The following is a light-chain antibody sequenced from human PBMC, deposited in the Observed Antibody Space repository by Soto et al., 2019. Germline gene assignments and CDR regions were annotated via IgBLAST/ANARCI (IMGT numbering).Light chain of an antibody. V-gene: IGKV3-20*01. CDR2: GAS. Sequence: EIVLTQSPATLSLSPGERATLSCRASQSVSSNLAWYQQKPGQPPRLLIYGASNRATGIPDRFSGSGSGTDFTLTITRLEPEDSAVYFCQQYTDPPTTFGQGTRLEI. CDR1: QSVSSN. J-gene: IGKJ5*01. CDR3: QQYTDPPTT.